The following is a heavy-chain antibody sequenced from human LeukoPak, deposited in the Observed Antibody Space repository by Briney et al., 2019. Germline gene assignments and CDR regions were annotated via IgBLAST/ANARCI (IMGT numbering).Heavy chain of an antibody. J-gene: IGHJ4*02. CDR2: INPSGGST. CDR1: GYTFTSYY. Sequence: ASVKVSCKASGYTFTSYYMHWVRQAPGQGLEWMGIINPSGGSTSYAQKFQGRVTMTRDTSTSTVYMELSSLRSEDTAVYYCARVMRYYGSGSYCDYWGQGTLVTVSS. CDR3: ARVMRYYGSGSYCDY. V-gene: IGHV1-46*01. D-gene: IGHD3-10*01.